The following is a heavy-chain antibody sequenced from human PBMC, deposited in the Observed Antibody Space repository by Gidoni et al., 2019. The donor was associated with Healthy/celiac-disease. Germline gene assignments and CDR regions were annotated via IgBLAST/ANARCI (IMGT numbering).Heavy chain of an antibody. J-gene: IGHJ6*02. CDR3: ARQMDTAPTLYYYGMDV. D-gene: IGHD5-18*01. CDR1: GGTFSSDA. Sequence: QVQLVQSGAEVKKPGSSVKVSCKASGGTFSSDAISWVRQAPGQGLEWMGGIIPIFGTANYAQKFQGRVTITADESTSTAYMELSSLRSEDTAVYYCARQMDTAPTLYYYGMDVWGQGTTVTVSS. V-gene: IGHV1-69*01. CDR2: IIPIFGTA.